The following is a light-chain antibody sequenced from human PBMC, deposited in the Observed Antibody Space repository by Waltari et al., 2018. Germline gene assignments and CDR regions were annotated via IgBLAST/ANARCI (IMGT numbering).Light chain of an antibody. J-gene: IGLJ3*02. CDR3: QSYDKSLSAWV. Sequence: QSVLTQPPSVSGAPGQRVTIPCTGTRSNLGAHSDVHWYPHLPGTAPKVPLYGNTNRPSGVPDRFSGSKSGTSASLAITGLQAEDEADYYCQSYDKSLSAWVFGGGTRLTVL. V-gene: IGLV1-40*01. CDR1: RSNLGAHSD. CDR2: GNT.